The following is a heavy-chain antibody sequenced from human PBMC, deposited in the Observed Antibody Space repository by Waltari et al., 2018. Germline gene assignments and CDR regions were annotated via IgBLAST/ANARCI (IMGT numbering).Heavy chain of an antibody. D-gene: IGHD1-20*01. CDR2: INWSGSGV. CDR1: GFTFDAHA. CDR3: VRSSSRYNWNLAEGAFDI. Sequence: QLVDSGGGLVQPGRSLRLSCAVSGFTFDAHALHLVGQTPGKGLEWVSGINWSGSGVEYVDSVKGRFTISRDNDKNRLYLQMNSLRVDDTALYYCVRSSSRYNWNLAEGAFDIWGQGTLVTVSS. V-gene: IGHV3-9*01. J-gene: IGHJ3*02.